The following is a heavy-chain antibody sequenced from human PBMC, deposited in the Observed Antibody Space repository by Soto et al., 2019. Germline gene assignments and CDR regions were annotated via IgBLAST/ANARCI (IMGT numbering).Heavy chain of an antibody. CDR1: GFTFSHYW. CDR3: ARAPHYGGNSGPEDS. Sequence: EVEMVESGGGVAQPGGSLRLSCAVSGFTFSHYWMHWVSQAPGGGLEWVSGINGDGRTTTYAESVKGRFTISRENAKNTMSLQMTSLRDADTAVYFCARAPHYGGNSGPEDSWGQGTLVTVSS. D-gene: IGHD2-21*02. V-gene: IGHV3-74*03. J-gene: IGHJ4*02. CDR2: INGDGRTT.